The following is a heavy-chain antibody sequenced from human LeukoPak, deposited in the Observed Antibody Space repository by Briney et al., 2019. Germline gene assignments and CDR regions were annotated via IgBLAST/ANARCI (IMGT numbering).Heavy chain of an antibody. CDR1: GGSISRGSDY. J-gene: IGHJ4*02. V-gene: IGHV4-39*07. Sequence: PSGTLSLTCMVSGGSISRGSDYGGWVRQPPGEWLEWIDSVYYSGSNYYNPSLKSRVTISVDTSKNQFSLKLISVTAADTAVYYCARGTLYSGWYYYLDYRGQGTLVTVSS. CDR3: ARGTLYSGWYYYLDY. CDR2: VYYSGSN. D-gene: IGHD6-19*01.